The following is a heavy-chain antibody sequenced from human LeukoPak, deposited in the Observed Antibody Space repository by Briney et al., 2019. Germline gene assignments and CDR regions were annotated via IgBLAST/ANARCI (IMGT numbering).Heavy chain of an antibody. CDR1: GGSISSYY. CDR3: ARVSGRTYYYGMDV. J-gene: IGHJ6*04. D-gene: IGHD5/OR15-5a*01. CDR2: IYYSGST. Sequence: SETLSLTCTVSGGSISSYYRSWIRQPPGKGLEWIGYIYYSGSTNYNPSLKSRVTISVDTSKNQFSLKLSSVTAADTAVYYCARVSGRTYYYGMDVWGKGPTVTVSS. V-gene: IGHV4-59*01.